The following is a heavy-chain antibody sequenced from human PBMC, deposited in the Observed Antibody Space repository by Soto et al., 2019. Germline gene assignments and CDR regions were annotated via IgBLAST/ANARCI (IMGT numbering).Heavy chain of an antibody. CDR1: GGSFSGYY. V-gene: IGHV4-34*01. CDR2: INHSGST. Sequence: PSETLSLTCAVYGGSFSGYYWSWIRQPPGKGLEWIGEINHSGSTNYNPSLKSRVTISVDTSKNQFSLKLSSVTAADTAVYYCARAKRLRAHYYYGMDVWGQGTTVTAP. D-gene: IGHD6-25*01. CDR3: ARAKRLRAHYYYGMDV. J-gene: IGHJ6*02.